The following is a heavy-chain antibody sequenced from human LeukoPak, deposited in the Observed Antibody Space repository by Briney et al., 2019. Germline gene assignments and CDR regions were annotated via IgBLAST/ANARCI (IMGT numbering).Heavy chain of an antibody. J-gene: IGHJ4*02. Sequence: ASVKVSCKASGYTSNSYGISWVRQAPGQGHEWVGWISTYNGDTKYAEKLQGRVTMTTDTSTTTAYMELTSLTSDDAAMYYCARTRCTGGSCYDYWGQGTLVTVSS. CDR3: ARTRCTGGSCYDY. CDR1: GYTSNSYG. CDR2: ISTYNGDT. V-gene: IGHV1-18*01. D-gene: IGHD2-15*01.